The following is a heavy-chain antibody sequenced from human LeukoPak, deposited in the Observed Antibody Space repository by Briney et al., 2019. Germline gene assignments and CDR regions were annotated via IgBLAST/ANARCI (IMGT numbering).Heavy chain of an antibody. J-gene: IGHJ4*02. D-gene: IGHD1-26*01. CDR1: GGSISSYY. V-gene: IGHV4-59*01. CDR2: IYYSGST. CDR3: ARLRGATINFDY. Sequence: SETLSLTCTVSGGSISSYYWSWIRQPPGKGLEWIGYIYYSGSTNYNPSLKSRVTISVDTSKNQFSLQLSSVTAADTAVYYCARLRGATINFDYWGQGTLVTVSS.